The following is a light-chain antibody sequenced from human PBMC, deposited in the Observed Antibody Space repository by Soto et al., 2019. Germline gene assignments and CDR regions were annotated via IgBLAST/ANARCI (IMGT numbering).Light chain of an antibody. CDR1: SSNIGAGYD. Sequence: QSVLTQPPSVSGAPGQRVTISCTGSSSNIGAGYDVHWYQQLPGTAPKLLIYANSNRPAGVPDRFSASKSGTSASLAITGLQAEDEADYYCQSYDSSPSGYVFGTGT. CDR3: QSYDSSPSGYV. V-gene: IGLV1-40*01. CDR2: ANS. J-gene: IGLJ1*01.